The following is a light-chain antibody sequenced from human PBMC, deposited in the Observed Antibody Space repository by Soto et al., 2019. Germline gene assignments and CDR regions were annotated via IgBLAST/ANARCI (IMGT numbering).Light chain of an antibody. Sequence: DIQMTQSPSSLSASVGERVSMTVQSSQEINNYVNWYQQKPGKAPKLLILDASRLTAGVPSRFSGGGSGTDFSFTISSLQPEDIATYYCQQSNDLVSFGQGTRLEI. V-gene: IGKV1-33*01. CDR3: QQSNDLVS. CDR2: DAS. CDR1: QEINNY. J-gene: IGKJ5*01.